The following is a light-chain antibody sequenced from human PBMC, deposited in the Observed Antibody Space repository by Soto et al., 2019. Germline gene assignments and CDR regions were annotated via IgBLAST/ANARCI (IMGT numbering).Light chain of an antibody. CDR1: SSNIGSYY. V-gene: IGLV1-47*01. Sequence: QSVLTQPPSASGTPGQRVTISCSGSSSNIGSYYVYWYQRLPGTAPKLLIYRNNQRPSGVPDRFSGSKSGTSASLAISGLRSEDEADYYCAAWDDSLSGVVFGGGTKLTGL. CDR2: RNN. CDR3: AAWDDSLSGVV. J-gene: IGLJ2*01.